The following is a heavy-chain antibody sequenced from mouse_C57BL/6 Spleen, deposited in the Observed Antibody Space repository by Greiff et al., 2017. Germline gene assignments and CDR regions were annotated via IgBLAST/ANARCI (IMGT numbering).Heavy chain of an antibody. Sequence: VQLQQSGAELARPGASVKMSCKASGYTFTSYTLHWVKQRPGQGLEWIGYINPSSGYTKYNQKFKDKATLTADKSSSTAYMQLSSLTSEDSAVYYCAREGDYYGSSYRYFDVWGTGTTVTVSS. CDR3: AREGDYYGSSYRYFDV. CDR1: GYTFTSYT. J-gene: IGHJ1*03. D-gene: IGHD1-1*01. CDR2: INPSSGYT. V-gene: IGHV1-4*01.